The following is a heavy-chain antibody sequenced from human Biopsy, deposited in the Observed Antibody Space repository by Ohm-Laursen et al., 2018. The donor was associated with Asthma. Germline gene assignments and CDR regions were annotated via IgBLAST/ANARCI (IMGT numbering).Heavy chain of an antibody. D-gene: IGHD6-19*01. CDR3: AREGIAVAHFDY. CDR2: ISGSGGST. Sequence: SLRLSCAASGFTFSSYAMSWVRQAPGKGLEWVSAISGSGGSTYYADSVKGRFTNSRDNSKNTLYLQMNSLRAEDTAVYYCAREGIAVAHFDYWGQGTLVTVSS. J-gene: IGHJ4*02. V-gene: IGHV3-23*01. CDR1: GFTFSSYA.